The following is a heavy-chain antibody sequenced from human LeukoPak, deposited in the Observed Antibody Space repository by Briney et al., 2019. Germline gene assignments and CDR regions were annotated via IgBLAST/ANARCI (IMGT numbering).Heavy chain of an antibody. CDR3: AGTSSGYYSTDY. J-gene: IGHJ4*02. CDR1: GYSSSIDYY. Sequence: KPSETLSLTCTVSGYSSSIDYYWGWIRQSPGKGLEWIGSIHRSGSTYYNPSLKSRVTISGDTSKSQFSLRLTSVTAADTAAYYCAGTSSGYYSTDYWGQGTLVTVSS. CDR2: IHRSGST. D-gene: IGHD5-12*01. V-gene: IGHV4-38-2*02.